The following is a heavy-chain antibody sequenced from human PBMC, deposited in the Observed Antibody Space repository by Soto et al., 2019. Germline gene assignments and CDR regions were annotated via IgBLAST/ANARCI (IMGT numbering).Heavy chain of an antibody. CDR3: ASYGSGSYYNGYYFDY. CDR1: GGSFSAYY. D-gene: IGHD3-10*01. CDR2: IHHSGSI. J-gene: IGHJ4*02. V-gene: IGHV4-34*01. Sequence: QVQLQQWGAGLLKPSETLSLTCAVYGGSFSAYYWSWIRQSPGKGLEWIGEIHHSGSINYKPSLKSRVTISVDTSKNQFSLELRSMTAADTAVYYCASYGSGSYYNGYYFDYWGQGTLVTVSS.